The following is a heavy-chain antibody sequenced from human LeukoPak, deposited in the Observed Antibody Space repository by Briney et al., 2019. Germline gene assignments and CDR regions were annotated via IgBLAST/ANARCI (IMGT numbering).Heavy chain of an antibody. J-gene: IGHJ5*02. CDR2: IYSGGST. D-gene: IGHD3-16*01. CDR3: ARDSPYTLWAVFEP. V-gene: IGHV3-66*01. CDR1: GFTVSSNY. Sequence: GGSLRLSCAASGFTVSSNYMSWVRQAPGKGLEWVSVIYSGGSTYYADSVKGRFTISRDSSNNLVFLQMSNLRPDDTAVYFCARDSPYTLWAVFEPWGQGTLVIVSS.